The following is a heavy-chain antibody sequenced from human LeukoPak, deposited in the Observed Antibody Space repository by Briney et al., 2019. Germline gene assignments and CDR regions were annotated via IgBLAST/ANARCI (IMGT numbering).Heavy chain of an antibody. J-gene: IGHJ4*02. CDR3: AREGDGYNNYFDY. CDR2: INHSGST. D-gene: IGHD5-24*01. CDR1: GGSLSGYY. V-gene: IGHV4-34*01. Sequence: SETPSLTCAVYGGSLSGYYWSWIRQPPGKGLEWIGEINHSGSTNFNPSLKSRVTISVDTSKNQFSLKLSSVTAADTAVYYCAREGDGYNNYFDYWGQGTLVIVSS.